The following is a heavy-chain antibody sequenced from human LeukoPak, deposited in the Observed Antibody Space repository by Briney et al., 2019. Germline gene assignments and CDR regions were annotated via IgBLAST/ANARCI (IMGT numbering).Heavy chain of an antibody. V-gene: IGHV1-2*06. J-gene: IGHJ4*02. CDR2: INPNSGGT. CDR3: ATLGEDKTDTPFDY. CDR1: GYTFTGYY. Sequence: ASVKVSCKTSGYTFTGYYMHWVRQAPGQGLEWMGRINPNSGGTNYAQNFQGRVTMTRDTSISTAHMELSRLRSDDTAVYYCATLGEDKTDTPFDYWGQGTLVTVSS. D-gene: IGHD3-16*01.